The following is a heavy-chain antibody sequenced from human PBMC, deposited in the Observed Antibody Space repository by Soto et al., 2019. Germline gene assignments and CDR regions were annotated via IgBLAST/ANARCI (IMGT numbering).Heavy chain of an antibody. CDR1: GYTFTSYD. CDR2: MNPNSGNT. Sequence: ASVKVSCKASGYTFTSYDINWVRQATGQGLEWMGWMNPNSGNTGYAQKFQGRVTMTRNTSISTADMELSSLRSEDTAVYYCARGAYYDFWSGYYYYYYYMDVWGKGTTVTVPS. V-gene: IGHV1-8*01. D-gene: IGHD3-3*01. J-gene: IGHJ6*03. CDR3: ARGAYYDFWSGYYYYYYYMDV.